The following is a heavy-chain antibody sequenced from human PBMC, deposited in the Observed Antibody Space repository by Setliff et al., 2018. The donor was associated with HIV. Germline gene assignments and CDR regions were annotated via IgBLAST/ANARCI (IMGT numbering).Heavy chain of an antibody. CDR1: GGSFSGNY. D-gene: IGHD2-2*01. CDR2: INYSGTT. CDR3: AREVRVVLPAAASGNYYYYYMDV. J-gene: IGHJ6*03. Sequence: ASETLSLTCAIYGGSFSGNYWSWIRQPPGKGLEWIGEINYSGTTNHNPFLKSRVTISVDASKNQFSLRLSSVTAADTAVYYCAREVRVVLPAAASGNYYYYYMDVWGKGTTVTVSS. V-gene: IGHV4-34*01.